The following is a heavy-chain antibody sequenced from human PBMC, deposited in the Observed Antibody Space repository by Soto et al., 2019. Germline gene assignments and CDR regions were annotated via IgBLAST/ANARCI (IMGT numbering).Heavy chain of an antibody. Sequence: EASVKVSCKASGYTFTSYGISWVRQAPGQGLEWMGWISAYNGNTNYAQKLQGRVTMTTDTSTSTAYMELRSLRSDDTAVYYCAREAGLKQWLAFIDYWGQGTLVTVSS. CDR3: AREAGLKQWLAFIDY. J-gene: IGHJ4*02. CDR1: GYTFTSYG. D-gene: IGHD6-19*01. V-gene: IGHV1-18*04. CDR2: ISAYNGNT.